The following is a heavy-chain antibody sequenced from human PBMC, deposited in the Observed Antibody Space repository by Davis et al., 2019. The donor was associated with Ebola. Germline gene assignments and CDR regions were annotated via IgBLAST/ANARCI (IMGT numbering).Heavy chain of an antibody. V-gene: IGHV1-69*13. D-gene: IGHD2-15*01. J-gene: IGHJ6*02. CDR3: ARARGYCSDTSCPAYGMDV. Sequence: SVKVSCKAPGGTFSSYEIIWVRQAPGQGLEWMGGFIPVFHAPNYAQTFQGRVMITADESTSTVYLDMSSLTSENTAVYYCARARGYCSDTSCPAYGMDVWGQGTTVTVSS. CDR1: GGTFSSYE. CDR2: FIPVFHAP.